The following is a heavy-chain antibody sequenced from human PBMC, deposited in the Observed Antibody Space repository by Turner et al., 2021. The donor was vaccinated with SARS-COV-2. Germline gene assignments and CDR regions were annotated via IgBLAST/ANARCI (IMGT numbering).Heavy chain of an antibody. Sequence: QVQLQESGPGLVKPSETLSLTCTVSGGSISSYYWSWSLQPPGKGLEWIGYIYYSGSTNYHPSLKSRVTISVDTSKNQFSLKLSSVTAADTAVYYWASLNVDTPYYGMDVWGQGTTVTVSS. J-gene: IGHJ6*02. CDR3: ASLNVDTPYYGMDV. D-gene: IGHD5-18*01. CDR2: IYYSGST. V-gene: IGHV4-59*08. CDR1: GGSISSYY.